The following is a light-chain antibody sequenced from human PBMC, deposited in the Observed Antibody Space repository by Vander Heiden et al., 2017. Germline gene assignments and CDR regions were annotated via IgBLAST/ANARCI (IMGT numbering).Light chain of an antibody. J-gene: IGKJ2*01. Sequence: IAFTQSPGTLSASPGDRATLTCRASQSITNWYVSWHQQKPGQAHRRLNSGVCSRGAVIPDRCSGSGAGTYFSLTIDRLEPEDFALYYCQQYGNSYTFGEGTKLEIK. CDR3: QQYGNSYT. CDR1: QSITNWY. V-gene: IGKV3-20*01. CDR2: GVC.